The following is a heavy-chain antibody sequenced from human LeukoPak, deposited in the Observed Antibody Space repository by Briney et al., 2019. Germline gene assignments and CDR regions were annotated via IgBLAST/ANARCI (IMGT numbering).Heavy chain of an antibody. Sequence: GGSLRLSCAVSGITFRDYAMTWVRQAPGKGLEWVSVISGSGGTTYCADSVEGRFVMSRDNSKNTLYLQMNSLRTDDSAVYYCAKREYDSSAYPMYPIDYWGQGTLVTVSA. V-gene: IGHV3-23*01. CDR2: ISGSGGTT. J-gene: IGHJ4*02. D-gene: IGHD3-22*01. CDR1: GITFRDYA. CDR3: AKREYDSSAYPMYPIDY.